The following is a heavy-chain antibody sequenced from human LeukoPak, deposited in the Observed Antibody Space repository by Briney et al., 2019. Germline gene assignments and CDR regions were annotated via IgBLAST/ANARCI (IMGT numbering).Heavy chain of an antibody. V-gene: IGHV5-51*01. D-gene: IGHD4-17*01. CDR3: ARHTDYGDSYNWFDP. Sequence: GESLKISCKGSGYSFTSYWIGWVRQMPGKGLEWMGIIYPGDSDTRYSPSFQGQVTISADKSISTAYLQWSSLKASDTAMYYCARHTDYGDSYNWFDPWGQGTLVTVSS. J-gene: IGHJ5*02. CDR2: IYPGDSDT. CDR1: GYSFTSYW.